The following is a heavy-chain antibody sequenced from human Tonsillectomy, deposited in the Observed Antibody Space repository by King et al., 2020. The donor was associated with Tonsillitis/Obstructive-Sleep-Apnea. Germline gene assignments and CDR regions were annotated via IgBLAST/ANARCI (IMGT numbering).Heavy chain of an antibody. D-gene: IGHD2-15*01. CDR1: GFTFDDFA. J-gene: IGHJ6*03. V-gene: IGHV3-9*01. CDR3: ANDFSFCGGGSCYSAHYYYMDV. CDR2: ISWNSGNI. Sequence: VQLVESGGGLVQPGRSLRLSCAASGFTFDDFAMHWVRQAPGKGLEWVSSISWNSGNIGYADSVKGRFTISRDNAKNSLYLQMNSLRAEDTALYYCANDFSFCGGGSCYSAHYYYMDVWGKGTTVTVSS.